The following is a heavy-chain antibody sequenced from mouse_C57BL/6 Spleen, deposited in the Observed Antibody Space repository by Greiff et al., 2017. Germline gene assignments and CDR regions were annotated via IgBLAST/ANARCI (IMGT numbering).Heavy chain of an antibody. J-gene: IGHJ4*01. D-gene: IGHD1-1*01. V-gene: IGHV5-6*02. CDR3: ARQGITTVGYAMDY. Sequence: DVMLVESGGDLVKPGGSLKLSCAASGFTFSSYGMSWVRQTPDKRLEWVATISSGGSYTYYPDSVKGRFTISRDNAKNTLYLQMSSLKSEDTAMYYCARQGITTVGYAMDYWGQGTSVTVSS. CDR2: ISSGGSYT. CDR1: GFTFSSYG.